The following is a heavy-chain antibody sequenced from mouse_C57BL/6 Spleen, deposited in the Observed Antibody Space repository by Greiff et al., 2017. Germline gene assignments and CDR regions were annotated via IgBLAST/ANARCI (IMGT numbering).Heavy chain of an antibody. CDR3: ARGAAQAWFAY. V-gene: IGHV1-66*01. CDR1: GYSFTSYY. J-gene: IGHJ3*01. CDR2: IYPGSGNT. D-gene: IGHD3-2*02. Sequence: VQGVESGPELVKPGASVKISCKASGYSFTSYYIHWVKQRPGQGLEWIGWIYPGSGNTKYNEKFKGKATLTADTSSSTAYMQLSSLTSEDSAVYYCARGAAQAWFAYWGQGTLVTVSA.